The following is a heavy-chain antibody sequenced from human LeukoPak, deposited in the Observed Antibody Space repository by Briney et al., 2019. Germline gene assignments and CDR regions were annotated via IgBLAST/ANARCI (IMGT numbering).Heavy chain of an antibody. CDR3: ARSRRVVVPSTLNSADDYYYYMDV. D-gene: IGHD2-15*01. CDR2: INTNTGNP. CDR1: GYTFTNYD. J-gene: IGHJ6*03. V-gene: IGHV7-4-1*02. Sequence: ASVKVSCKASGYTFTNYDINWVRQAPGQGLECLGGINTNTGNPTYAQGFTGRFVFSFDTSVNTAYLQITSLNIEDTAIYYCARSRRVVVPSTLNSADDYYYYMDVWGKGTTVTVSS.